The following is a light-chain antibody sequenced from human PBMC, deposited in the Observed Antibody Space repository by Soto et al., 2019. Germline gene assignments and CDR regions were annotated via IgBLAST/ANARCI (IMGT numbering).Light chain of an antibody. Sequence: DIQRTQSQSSLSASVGYRFSITCRASPAITNYLAWYQQKAGKPPKLLIYAASTLQSGVPSRFSGSGSGTDFSLTISSLQPEDVATYYCQKYNDDPWTFGQGTKVEIK. CDR3: QKYNDDPWT. J-gene: IGKJ1*01. V-gene: IGKV1-27*01. CDR2: AAS. CDR1: PAITNY.